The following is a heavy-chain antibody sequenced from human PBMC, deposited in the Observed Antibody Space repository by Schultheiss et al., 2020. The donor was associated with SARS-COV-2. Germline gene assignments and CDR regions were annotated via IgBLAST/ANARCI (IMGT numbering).Heavy chain of an antibody. CDR2: IIPNTAGT. CDR1: GGTFSSHG. Sequence: ASVKVSCKASGGTFSSHGISWVRQALGQGLEWMGWIIPNTAGTNYAQKFQGRVTMTRDTSISTAYMELSRLRSDDTAVYYCARGDIVVVPAAIYYYYYMDVWGKGTAVTVSS. J-gene: IGHJ6*03. D-gene: IGHD2-2*02. CDR3: ARGDIVVVPAAIYYYYYMDV. V-gene: IGHV1-2*02.